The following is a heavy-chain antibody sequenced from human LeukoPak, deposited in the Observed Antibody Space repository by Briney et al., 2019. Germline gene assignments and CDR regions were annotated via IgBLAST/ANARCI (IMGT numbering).Heavy chain of an antibody. Sequence: PSETLSLTCTVSGGSISSGSYYWSWIRQPAGKGLEWIGRIYTSGSTNYNPSLKSRVTISVDTSKNQFSLKLSSVTAADTAVYYCARTHIDCSSTSCHQPHDYWGQGTLVTVSS. CDR1: GGSISSGSYY. J-gene: IGHJ4*02. V-gene: IGHV4-61*02. D-gene: IGHD2-2*01. CDR3: ARTHIDCSSTSCHQPHDY. CDR2: IYTSGST.